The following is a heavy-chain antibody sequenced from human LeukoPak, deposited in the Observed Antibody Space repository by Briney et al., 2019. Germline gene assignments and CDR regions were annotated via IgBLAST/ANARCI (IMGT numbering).Heavy chain of an antibody. CDR2: VYYSGNT. Sequence: NPSETLSLTCTVSGGSISSSNCYRGWIRQPPGKGLECIGSVYYSGNTYYNPSLKSRVTISVDTSKNQFSLKLSSVTAADTAVYYCARGHGSSGWPRDGYYYYMDVWGKGTTVTVSS. J-gene: IGHJ6*03. CDR1: GGSISSSNCY. CDR3: ARGHGSSGWPRDGYYYYMDV. D-gene: IGHD6-19*01. V-gene: IGHV4-39*07.